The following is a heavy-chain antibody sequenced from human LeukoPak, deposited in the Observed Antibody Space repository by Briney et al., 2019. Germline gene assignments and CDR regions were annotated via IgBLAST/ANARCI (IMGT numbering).Heavy chain of an antibody. V-gene: IGHV4-31*03. CDR2: IYYSGST. CDR1: GGSISSGGYY. CDR3: AGENQSYYFDY. J-gene: IGHJ4*02. Sequence: SQTLSLTCTVSGGSISSGGYYWSWIRQHPGKGLEWIGYIYYSGSTYYNPSLKSRVTISVDTSKNRFSLKLSSVTAADTAVYYCAGENQSYYFDYWGQGTLVTVSS.